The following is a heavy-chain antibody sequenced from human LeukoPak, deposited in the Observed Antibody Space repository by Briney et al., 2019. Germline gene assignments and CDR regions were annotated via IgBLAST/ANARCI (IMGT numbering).Heavy chain of an antibody. J-gene: IGHJ3*02. CDR3: ARIVVPAALNAFDI. CDR2: IYYSGST. V-gene: IGHV4-30-4*08. D-gene: IGHD2-2*01. Sequence: LRLSCAASGFTFSSYAMSWIRQPPGKGLEWIGYIYYSGSTYYNPSLKSRVTISVDTSKNQFSLKLSSVTAADTAVYYCARIVVPAALNAFDIWGQGTMVTVSS. CDR1: GFTFSSYA.